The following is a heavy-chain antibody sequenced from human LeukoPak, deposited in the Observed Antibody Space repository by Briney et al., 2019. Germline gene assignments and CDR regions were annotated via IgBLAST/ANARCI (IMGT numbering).Heavy chain of an antibody. CDR2: IYYSGST. J-gene: IGHJ5*02. Sequence: SETLSLTCTVSGGSISSYYWSWVRQPPGKGLEWMGCIYYSGSTNYNPPLKSRVTISVDTSKNQFSLKLSSVTAADTPVYYCARVGVYSSSSEWFDPWGQGTLVTVSS. V-gene: IGHV4-59*01. CDR3: ARVGVYSSSSEWFDP. D-gene: IGHD6-6*01. CDR1: GGSISSYY.